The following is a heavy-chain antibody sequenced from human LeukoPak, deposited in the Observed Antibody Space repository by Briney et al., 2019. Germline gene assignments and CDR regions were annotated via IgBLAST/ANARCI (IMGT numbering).Heavy chain of an antibody. J-gene: IGHJ6*03. CDR1: GFTFSSYA. Sequence: GGSLRLSCAASGFTFSSYAMHWVRQAPGKGLEWVAVISYDGSNKYYADSVKGRFTISRDNSKNTLYLQMNSLRAEDTAVYYCARVFECIAAAGTSMYYYYYMDVWGKGTTVTVSS. D-gene: IGHD6-13*01. CDR2: ISYDGSNK. V-gene: IGHV3-30*01. CDR3: ARVFECIAAAGTSMYYYYYMDV.